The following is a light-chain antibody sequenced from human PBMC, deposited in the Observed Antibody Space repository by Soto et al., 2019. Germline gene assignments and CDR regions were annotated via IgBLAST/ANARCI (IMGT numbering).Light chain of an antibody. V-gene: IGKV1-5*03. CDR3: QQYKSYWT. CDR2: KVS. J-gene: IGKJ1*01. Sequence: GDRVTITCRASQSISSWLAWYQQKPGKAPTVLIYKVSTLASGVPSRFSGSGSETEFTLTISSLQPDDLATYYCQQYKSYWTFGQGTKVEIK. CDR1: QSISSW.